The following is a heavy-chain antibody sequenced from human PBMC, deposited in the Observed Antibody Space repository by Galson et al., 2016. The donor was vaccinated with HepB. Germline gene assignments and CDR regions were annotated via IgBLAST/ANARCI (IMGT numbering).Heavy chain of an antibody. J-gene: IGHJ6*02. CDR2: ISRNSGTI. D-gene: IGHD5-12*01. CDR3: AKGLRFSYYYGMDV. V-gene: IGHV3-9*01. Sequence: SLRLSCAASGFTFDDYAMHWVRQAPGKGLEWVSGISRNSGTIGYADSVKGRFTMSRDNAKNFLYLQMNRLRAEDTALYYCAKGLRFSYYYGMDVWGQGTTVTVSS. CDR1: GFTFDDYA.